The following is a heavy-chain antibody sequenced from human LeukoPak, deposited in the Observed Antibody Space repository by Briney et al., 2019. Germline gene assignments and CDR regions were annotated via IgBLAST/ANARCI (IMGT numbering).Heavy chain of an antibody. CDR1: GFTFSSYW. CDR3: ARDLFDWNDGTGIDY. V-gene: IGHV3-7*01. J-gene: IGHJ4*02. D-gene: IGHD1-1*01. CDR2: IKQDGSEK. Sequence: GGSLRLSCAASGFTFSSYWMSWVRQAPGKGLEWVANIKQDGSEKYYVDSVKGRFTISRDNAKNSLYLQMNSLRAEDTAVYYCARDLFDWNDGTGIDYWGQGTLVTISS.